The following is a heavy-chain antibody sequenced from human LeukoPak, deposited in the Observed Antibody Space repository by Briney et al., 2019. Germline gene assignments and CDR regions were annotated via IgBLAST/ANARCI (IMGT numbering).Heavy chain of an antibody. D-gene: IGHD3-9*01. CDR3: ARPQNYDILTGFSN. Sequence: PSETLSLTCTVSGGSISSTSYYWGWIRQPPGKGLEWIGSINYSGRTYYNPSLKSRVTISVDTSKNQFSLKLTSVSAADTAVYYCARPQNYDILTGFSNWGQGTLVTVSS. J-gene: IGHJ4*02. V-gene: IGHV4-39*01. CDR1: GGSISSTSYY. CDR2: INYSGRT.